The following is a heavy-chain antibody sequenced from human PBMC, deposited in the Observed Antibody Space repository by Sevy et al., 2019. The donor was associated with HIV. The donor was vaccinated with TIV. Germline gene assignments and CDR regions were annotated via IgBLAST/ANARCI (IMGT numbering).Heavy chain of an antibody. D-gene: IGHD3-22*01. CDR3: AATREYYYGNSGYFDY. CDR1: GYTLTKLS. V-gene: IGHV1-24*01. J-gene: IGHJ4*02. CDR2: FDPEDGER. Sequence: ASVKVSCKVSGYTLTKLSMHWVRQAPGKGLEWMGSFDPEDGERIYAQNFQGRVTMSEDTSTDTASMDLSSLRSDDTAVYFCAATREYYYGNSGYFDYWGQGTLVTVSS.